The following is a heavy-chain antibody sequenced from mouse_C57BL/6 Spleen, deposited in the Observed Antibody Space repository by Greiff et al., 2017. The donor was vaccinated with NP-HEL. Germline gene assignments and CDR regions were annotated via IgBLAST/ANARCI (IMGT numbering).Heavy chain of an antibody. CDR2: ISSGSSTI. V-gene: IGHV5-17*01. Sequence: EVKLMESGGGLVKPGGSLKLSCAASGFTFSDYGMHWVRQAPEKGLEWVAYISSGSSTIYYADTVKGRFTISRDNAKNTLFLQMTSLRSEDTAMYYCARGPYYYAMDYWGQGTSVTVSS. CDR1: GFTFSDYG. CDR3: ARGPYYYAMDY. J-gene: IGHJ4*01.